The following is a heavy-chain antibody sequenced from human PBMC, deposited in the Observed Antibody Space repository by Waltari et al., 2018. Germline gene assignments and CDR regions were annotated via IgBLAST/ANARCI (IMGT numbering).Heavy chain of an antibody. J-gene: IGHJ4*02. CDR3: TSLARGESGDY. Sequence: VRLVESGGGLVQPGGSMRISCAASGYTFTAYWMTWIRQGPGKGLELVANINPDGSQKFYVDSLKGRFTVSIDNAQNSLYLQMNNLIAEGTAVYYCTSLARGESGDYWGQGTLVTVSS. V-gene: IGHV3-7*01. D-gene: IGHD3-10*01. CDR1: GYTFTAYW. CDR2: INPDGSQK.